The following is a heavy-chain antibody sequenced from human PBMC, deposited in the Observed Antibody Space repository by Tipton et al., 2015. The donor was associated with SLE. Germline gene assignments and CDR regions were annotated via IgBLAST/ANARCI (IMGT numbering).Heavy chain of an antibody. CDR1: GFTFSSYA. CDR2: ISYDGSNK. J-gene: IGHJ4*02. D-gene: IGHD6-19*01. Sequence: RSLRLSCAASGFTFSSYAMHWVRQAPGKGLEWVAVISYDGSNKYYADSVKGRFTISRDNSKNTLYLQMNSLRAEDTAVYYCAKTSVIAVAGTGDDYWGQGTLFTVSS. CDR3: AKTSVIAVAGTGDDY. V-gene: IGHV3-30*04.